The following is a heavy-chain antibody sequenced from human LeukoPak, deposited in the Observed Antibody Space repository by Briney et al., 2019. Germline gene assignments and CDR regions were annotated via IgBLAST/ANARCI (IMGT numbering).Heavy chain of an antibody. CDR3: ARGLIAAAAPFDC. CDR1: GFTFSGYE. V-gene: IGHV3-48*03. CDR2: ISSSGSTI. J-gene: IGHJ4*02. Sequence: GGSLRLSCAASGFTFSGYEMNWVRQAPGKGLEWVSYISSSGSTIYYADSVKGRFTISRDNAKNSLYLQMNSLRAEDTAVYYCARGLIAAAAPFDCWGQGTLVTVSS. D-gene: IGHD6-13*01.